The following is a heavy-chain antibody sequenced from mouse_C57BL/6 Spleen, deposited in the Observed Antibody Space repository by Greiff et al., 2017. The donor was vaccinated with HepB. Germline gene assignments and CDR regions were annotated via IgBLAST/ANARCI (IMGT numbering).Heavy chain of an antibody. J-gene: IGHJ1*03. CDR3: ARDGEYFDV. V-gene: IGHV5-4*01. CDR1: GFTFSSYA. CDR2: ISDGGSYT. Sequence: EVNLVESGGGLVKPGGSLKLSCAASGFTFSSYAMSWVRQTPEKRLEWVATISDGGSYTYYPDNVKGRFTISRDNAKNNLYLQMSHLKSEDTAMYYCARDGEYFDVWGTGTTVTVSS.